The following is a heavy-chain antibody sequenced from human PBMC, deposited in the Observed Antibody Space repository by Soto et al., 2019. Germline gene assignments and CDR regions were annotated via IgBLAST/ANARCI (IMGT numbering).Heavy chain of an antibody. D-gene: IGHD4-17*01. Sequence: VHLVQSGTEVKEPGASVKVSCKASASTFTGYTINWVRPAPGQGLEWMGWISTFNGNTKYAGNFEGRVTMTTNTSTTTASMELTSLTFDDTAVYFCSRGTVTSGRWFGPWGPGTLVSVSS. V-gene: IGHV1-18*04. CDR2: ISTFNGNT. CDR1: ASTFTGYT. CDR3: SRGTVTSGRWFGP. J-gene: IGHJ5*02.